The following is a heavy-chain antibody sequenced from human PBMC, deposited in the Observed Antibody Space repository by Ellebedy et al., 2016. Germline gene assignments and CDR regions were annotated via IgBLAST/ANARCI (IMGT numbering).Heavy chain of an antibody. CDR1: GYTFTSYG. CDR3: VNWFNP. CDR2: ISAYNGNT. Sequence: ASVKVSXXASGYTFTSYGISWVRQAPGQGLEWMGWISAYNGNTNYAQKLQGRVTMTTDTSTSTAYMELSSLRSDDTAVYYCVNWFNPWGQGTLVTVSS. V-gene: IGHV1-18*01. J-gene: IGHJ5*02.